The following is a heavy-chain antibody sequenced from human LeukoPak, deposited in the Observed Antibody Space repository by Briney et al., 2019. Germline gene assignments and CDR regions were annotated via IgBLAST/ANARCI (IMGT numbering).Heavy chain of an antibody. CDR3: ARDSGYPYYFDY. CDR2: IYHTGST. V-gene: IGHV4-30-2*01. J-gene: IGHJ4*02. CDR1: GGSISSGSYY. Sequence: SETLSLTCTVSGGSISSGSYYWSWIRQPPGKGLEWIGYIYHTGSTYYNPSLKSRVTISPDRSKNQFSLKLSSVTAADTAVYYCARDSGYPYYFDYWGQGTLVTVSS. D-gene: IGHD3-22*01.